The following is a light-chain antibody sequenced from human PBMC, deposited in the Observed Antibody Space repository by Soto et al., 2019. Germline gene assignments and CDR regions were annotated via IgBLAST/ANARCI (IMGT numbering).Light chain of an antibody. V-gene: IGKV3-20*01. CDR1: QSVRSSY. CDR3: QQYINWPRT. J-gene: IGKJ1*01. Sequence: EIVLAQSPGTLSWSPGERATLNCRISQSVRSSYLAWYQQQPGQAPRLLIHGASRRATGIPDRFSGSGSGTDFTLTISSLQSEDFAVYYCQQYINWPRTFGQGTKVDI. CDR2: GAS.